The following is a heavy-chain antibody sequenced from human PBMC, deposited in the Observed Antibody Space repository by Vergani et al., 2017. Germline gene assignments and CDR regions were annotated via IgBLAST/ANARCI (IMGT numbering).Heavy chain of an antibody. CDR2: LSYDGRNK. CDR3: ARDLYPLSSWFVFDY. CDR1: GFAFSTYG. D-gene: IGHD6-13*01. Sequence: QVQLVESGGGVVQPGRSLRLSCAASGFAFSTYGMHWVRQTPGKGLEWVAVLSYDGRNKFYADSVKGRFAISRDNSNNMVCLQMNSLIPQDTAVFYCARDLYPLSSWFVFDYWGQGTPVIVSS. J-gene: IGHJ4*02. V-gene: IGHV3-30*03.